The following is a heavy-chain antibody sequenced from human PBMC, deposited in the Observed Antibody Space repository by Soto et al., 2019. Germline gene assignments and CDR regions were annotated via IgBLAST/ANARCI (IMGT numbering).Heavy chain of an antibody. D-gene: IGHD3-10*01. Sequence: QVQLVQSGAEVKKPGASVKVSCKASGYTFTHYGISWVRQAPGQGLAWMGWISALNGNTKYVDNFQDRVTMTTDTSTNTSYMEVRSLRPDDTAIYYCARVYGSGSYIAFDFWGQGTMVTVSS. V-gene: IGHV1-18*01. CDR3: ARVYGSGSYIAFDF. CDR2: ISALNGNT. CDR1: GYTFTHYG. J-gene: IGHJ3*01.